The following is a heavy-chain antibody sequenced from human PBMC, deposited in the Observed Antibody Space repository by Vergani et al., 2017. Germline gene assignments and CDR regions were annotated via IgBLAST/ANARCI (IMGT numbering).Heavy chain of an antibody. CDR2: ISAYNGNT. CDR3: AGGELSYYYYYGMDV. Sequence: QVQLVQSGAEVKKPGASVKVSCKASGYTFTSYGISWVRQAPGQGLEWMGWISAYNGNTNYAQKLQGRVTMTTDTSTSTAYMELRCLSSDDTAVYYCAGGELSYYYYYGMDVWGQGTTVTVCS. CDR1: GYTFTSYG. J-gene: IGHJ6*02. D-gene: IGHD3-16*02. V-gene: IGHV1-18*01.